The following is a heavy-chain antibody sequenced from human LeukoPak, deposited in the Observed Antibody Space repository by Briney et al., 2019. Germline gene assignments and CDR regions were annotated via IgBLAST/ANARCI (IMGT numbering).Heavy chain of an antibody. J-gene: IGHJ4*02. D-gene: IGHD1-26*01. CDR3: ARQGPRGATTFFDY. V-gene: IGHV4-39*01. CDR2: IYYSGST. Sequence: SEXXSLTCTVSGGSISSSSYYWGWIRQPPGKGLEWIGSIYYSGSTYYNPSLKSRVTISVDTSKNQFSLKLSSVTAADTAVYYCARQGPRGATTFFDYWGQGTLVTVSS. CDR1: GGSISSSSYY.